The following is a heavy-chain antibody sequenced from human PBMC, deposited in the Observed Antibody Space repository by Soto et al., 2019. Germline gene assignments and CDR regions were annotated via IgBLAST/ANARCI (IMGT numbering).Heavy chain of an antibody. Sequence: SQTLSLTCAISGDSVSINSAAWNVIRQSPSRGLEWLGRTYYRSKWYNDYAVSVKSRITINPDTSKNQFSLQLNSVTPEDTAVYYCARASELLGPFDYWGQGTLVTVSS. V-gene: IGHV6-1*01. CDR3: ARASELLGPFDY. CDR1: GDSVSINSAA. CDR2: TYYRSKWYN. D-gene: IGHD1-26*01. J-gene: IGHJ4*02.